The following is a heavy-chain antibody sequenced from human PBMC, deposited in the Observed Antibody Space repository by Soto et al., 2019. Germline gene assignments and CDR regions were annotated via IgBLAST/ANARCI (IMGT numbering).Heavy chain of an antibody. V-gene: IGHV1-69*13. CDR2: IIPIFGTA. CDR3: ARENGYSSSSDRYYGMDV. CDR1: GGTFSSYA. D-gene: IGHD6-6*01. J-gene: IGHJ6*02. Sequence: WASVKVSCKASGGTFSSYAISWVRQAPGQGLEWMGGIIPIFGTANYAQKFQGRVTITADESTSTAYMELSSLRSEDTAVYYCARENGYSSSSDRYYGMDVWGQGTTVTVSS.